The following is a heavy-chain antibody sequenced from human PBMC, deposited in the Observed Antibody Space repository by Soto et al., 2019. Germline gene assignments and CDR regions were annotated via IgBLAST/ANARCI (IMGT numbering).Heavy chain of an antibody. J-gene: IGHJ4*02. Sequence: QVQLVQSGAEVKKPGSSVKVSCKASGGTFSSYAISWVRQAPGQGLEWMGGIIPIFGTANYAQKFQGRVTITADEATSAAYMELSSLRSEDTAVYYCARVVPRGGAFDYWGQGTLVTVSS. D-gene: IGHD1-26*01. CDR1: GGTFSSYA. V-gene: IGHV1-69*12. CDR3: ARVVPRGGAFDY. CDR2: IIPIFGTA.